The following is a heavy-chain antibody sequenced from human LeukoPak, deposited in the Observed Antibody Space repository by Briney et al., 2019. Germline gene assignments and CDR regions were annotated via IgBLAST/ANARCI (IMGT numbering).Heavy chain of an antibody. J-gene: IGHJ1*01. V-gene: IGHV1-2*02. CDR3: AREPVGVVPAAFAEYFQH. Sequence: GASVKVSCKASGYTFTGYYMHWVRQAPGQGLEWMGWINPNSGGTNYAQKFQGRVTMTRDTSISTAYMELSRLRSDDTAVYYCAREPVGVVPAAFAEYFQHWGQGTLVTVSS. CDR2: INPNSGGT. D-gene: IGHD2-2*01. CDR1: GYTFTGYY.